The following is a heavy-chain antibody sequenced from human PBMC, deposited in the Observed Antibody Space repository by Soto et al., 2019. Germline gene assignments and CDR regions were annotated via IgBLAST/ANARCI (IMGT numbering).Heavy chain of an antibody. CDR3: ATGLGTAQVGAWFDP. V-gene: IGHV1-24*01. J-gene: IGHJ5*02. CDR2: FDPEDGET. CDR1: GYTLTELS. D-gene: IGHD2-21*02. Sequence: ASVKVSCKVSGYTLTELSVHWVRQAPGKGLEWMGGFDPEDGETIYAQKFQGRVTMTEDTSTDTAYMELSSLRSEDTAVYYCATGLGTAQVGAWFDPWGQGTLVTVSS.